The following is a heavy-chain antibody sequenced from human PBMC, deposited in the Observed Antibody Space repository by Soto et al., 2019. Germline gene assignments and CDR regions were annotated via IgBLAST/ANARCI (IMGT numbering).Heavy chain of an antibody. CDR3: ASWHEREHAYDV. CDR2: LYDVDGS. CDR1: GLTVSGKKY. Sequence: PVRSLRLSCAAFGLTVSGKKYVAWVRQAPGKGLEWVSALYDVDGSFYADSVKGRFTTSSDSSKTTVYLQMNGLRPDDTAVYYCASWHEREHAYDVWGQGTTVTVSS. J-gene: IGHJ3*01. D-gene: IGHD1-1*01. V-gene: IGHV3-53*01.